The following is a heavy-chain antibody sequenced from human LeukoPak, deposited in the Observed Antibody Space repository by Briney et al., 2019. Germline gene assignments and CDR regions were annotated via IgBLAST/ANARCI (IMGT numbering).Heavy chain of an antibody. Sequence: GASVKVSCKAPGDTFSSYALTWVRQAPGQGVEWMGRIISSLGIPNYARKFEGRVTITAHKSTNTAYMELSSLKSEDTAVYFCARDQSRARYLDQWGQGTLVTVSS. CDR3: ARDQSRARYLDQ. CDR1: GDTFSSYA. CDR2: IISSLGIP. J-gene: IGHJ4*02. V-gene: IGHV1-69*04.